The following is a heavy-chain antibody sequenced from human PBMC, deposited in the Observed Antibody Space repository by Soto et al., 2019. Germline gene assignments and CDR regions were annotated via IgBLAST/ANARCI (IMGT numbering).Heavy chain of an antibody. CDR3: AKSGLDSSGYYLWHFDY. Sequence: GGSLRLSCAASGFTFSSYAMSWVRQAPGKGLEWVSAISGSGGSTYYADSVKGRFTISRDNSKNTLYLQMNSLRAEDTAVYYCAKSGLDSSGYYLWHFDYWGQGTLVTVSS. D-gene: IGHD3-22*01. CDR1: GFTFSSYA. J-gene: IGHJ4*02. CDR2: ISGSGGST. V-gene: IGHV3-23*01.